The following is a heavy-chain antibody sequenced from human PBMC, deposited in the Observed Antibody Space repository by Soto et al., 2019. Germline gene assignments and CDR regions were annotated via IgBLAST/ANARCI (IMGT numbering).Heavy chain of an antibody. CDR3: ARDRGTN. V-gene: IGHV1-18*01. Sequence: ASVKVSCKASGYTFTSYGISWVRQAPGQGLEWMGWISAYLGKANYAQKFQGRVTITADKSTSTAYMELSSLRSEDTAVYYCARDRGTNWGQGTLVTVSS. J-gene: IGHJ4*02. CDR2: ISAYLGKA. CDR1: GYTFTSYG. D-gene: IGHD2-8*01.